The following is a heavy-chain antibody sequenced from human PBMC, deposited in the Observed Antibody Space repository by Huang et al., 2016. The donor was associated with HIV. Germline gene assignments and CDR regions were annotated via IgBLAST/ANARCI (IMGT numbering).Heavy chain of an antibody. CDR3: ARLPGSITMIRGVITDPY. D-gene: IGHD3-10*01. CDR1: GGSIRSANYY. V-gene: IGHV4-39*02. Sequence: QLQLQESGPGLVKPSETLSLTCTVSGGSIRSANYYWGWIRQPPGKGLEWIGSIYYSGSTYYTPSLKRRVTITVDTSKNHFSLRMRSVTAADTAVYYCARLPGSITMIRGVITDPYWGQGTLVTVSS. CDR2: IYYSGST. J-gene: IGHJ4*02.